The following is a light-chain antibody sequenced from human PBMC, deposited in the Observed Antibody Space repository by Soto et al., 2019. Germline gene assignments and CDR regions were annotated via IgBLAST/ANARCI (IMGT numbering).Light chain of an antibody. Sequence: QSALTQPASVSGSPGQSITISCTGTSSAVANYNLVSWYQQHPGKAPKLIIYEGSQRPSGVSNRFSGSKSDNTASLAISGLQAEDEADYYCCSYAGSSTHGVFGGGTQLTVL. CDR3: CSYAGSSTHGV. V-gene: IGLV2-23*01. CDR2: EGS. J-gene: IGLJ3*02. CDR1: SSAVANYNL.